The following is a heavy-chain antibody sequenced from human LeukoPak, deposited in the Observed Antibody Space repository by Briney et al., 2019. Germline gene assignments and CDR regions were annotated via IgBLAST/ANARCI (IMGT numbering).Heavy chain of an antibody. CDR2: IIPILGIA. CDR1: GGTFSSYA. CDR3: ARDLLDYYYGSGSSFDY. V-gene: IGHV1-69*04. D-gene: IGHD3-10*01. Sequence: GASVKVSCKASGGTFSSYAISWVRQAPGQGLEWMGRIIPILGIANYAQKFQGRVTITADKSTSTAYMELSSLRSEDTAVYYCARDLLDYYYGSGSSFDYWGQGTLVTVSS. J-gene: IGHJ4*02.